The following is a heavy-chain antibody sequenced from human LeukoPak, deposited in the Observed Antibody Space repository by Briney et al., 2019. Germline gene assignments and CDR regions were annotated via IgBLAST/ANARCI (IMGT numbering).Heavy chain of an antibody. D-gene: IGHD1-14*01. J-gene: IGHJ3*02. CDR1: AFTFSGSA. Sequence: GGSLRLSCAASAFTFSGSAMHWVRQASGKGLEGIGRIRSKADSYATAYAASVKGRFTISRDDSKNTAYLQMNSLKTEDTAVYYCTRPSHSYGTDAFDIWGQGTMVTVSS. V-gene: IGHV3-73*01. CDR3: TRPSHSYGTDAFDI. CDR2: IRSKADSYAT.